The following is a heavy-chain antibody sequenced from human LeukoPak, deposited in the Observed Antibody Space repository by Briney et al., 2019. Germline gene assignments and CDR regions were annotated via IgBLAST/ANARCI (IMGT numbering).Heavy chain of an antibody. CDR1: GGSFSGYY. CDR2: INHSGST. V-gene: IGHV4-34*01. Sequence: SETLSLTCAVYGGSFSGYYWSWIRQPPGKGLEWIGEINHSGSTNYNPSLKSRVTISVDTSKNQFSLKLSSVTAADTAVYYCARHVRFGSYGYGSFDYWGQGTLVTVSS. J-gene: IGHJ4*02. D-gene: IGHD5-18*01. CDR3: ARHVRFGSYGYGSFDY.